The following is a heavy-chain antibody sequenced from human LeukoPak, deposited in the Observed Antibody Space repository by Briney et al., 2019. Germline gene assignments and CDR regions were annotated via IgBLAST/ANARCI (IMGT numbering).Heavy chain of an antibody. J-gene: IGHJ5*02. D-gene: IGHD3-10*01. CDR1: GYSFTTYG. V-gene: IGHV1-69*05. CDR2: IIPIFGTA. Sequence: GASVKVSCKASGYSFTTYGISWVRQAPGQGLEWMGGIIPIFGTANYAQKFQGRVTITTDESTSTAYMELSSLRSEDTAVYYCARDREWFGELQNWFDPWGQGTLVTVSS. CDR3: ARDREWFGELQNWFDP.